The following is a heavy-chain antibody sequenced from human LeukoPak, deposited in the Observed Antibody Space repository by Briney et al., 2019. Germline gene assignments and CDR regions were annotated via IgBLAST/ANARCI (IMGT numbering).Heavy chain of an antibody. CDR1: GYTFTSYA. CDR2: INTNTGNP. D-gene: IGHD6-13*01. Sequence: ASVKVSCKASGYTFTSYAMNWVRQAPGQGLEWMGWINTNTGNPTYAQGFTGRFVFSLDTSVSTAYLQISSLKAEDTAVYYCARDLAGGPAPYSSSWDNDYWGQGTLVTVSS. V-gene: IGHV7-4-1*02. CDR3: ARDLAGGPAPYSSSWDNDY. J-gene: IGHJ4*02.